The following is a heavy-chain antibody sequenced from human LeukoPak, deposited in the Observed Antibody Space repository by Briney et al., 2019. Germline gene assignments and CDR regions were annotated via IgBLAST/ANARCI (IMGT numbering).Heavy chain of an antibody. CDR3: ARTNLYDVLTGFFDY. V-gene: IGHV4-30-4*01. CDR2: IYYSGNT. D-gene: IGHD3-9*01. J-gene: IGHJ4*02. CDR1: GVSISNDDYY. Sequence: SETLSLTCTVSGVSISNDDYYWNWIRQPPGRVLEWIGYIYYSGNTYFNPSLKRRVSFSLDTSKNQFSLNLTSVTAADTAVYFCARTNLYDVLTGFFDYWGQGSLVTVSS.